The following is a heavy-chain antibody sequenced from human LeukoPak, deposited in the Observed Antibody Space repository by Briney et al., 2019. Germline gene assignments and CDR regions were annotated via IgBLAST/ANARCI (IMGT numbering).Heavy chain of an antibody. J-gene: IGHJ4*02. V-gene: IGHV1-18*01. CDR2: ISANSGNT. D-gene: IGHD3-16*01. CDR1: GYSFTRNG. CDR3: ARDVNYAFDY. Sequence: ASVKVSFKRSGYSFTRNGISWVRQAPGQGLEWMAWISANSGNTNYAQNFQDRVTLTTDTSTSTAYMELRSLRSDDTAVYYCARDVNYAFDYWGQGTVVNVSA.